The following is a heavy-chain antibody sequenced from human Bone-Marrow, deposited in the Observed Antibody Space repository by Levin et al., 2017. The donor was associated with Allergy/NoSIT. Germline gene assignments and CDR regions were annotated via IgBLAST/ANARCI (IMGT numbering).Heavy chain of an antibody. V-gene: IGHV3-21*06. CDR2: ISASRLST. J-gene: IGHJ4*02. CDR3: ARDYWGYSSALLGF. CDR1: GFTFTGYS. Sequence: GGSLRLSCTASGFTFTGYSMNWVRQAPGKGLEWVSSISASRLSTYYADSVEGRFTISRDHAKNSVFLQMDSLTADDTGVYDCARDYWGYSSALLGFWGPGTLVSVSS. D-gene: IGHD5-18*01.